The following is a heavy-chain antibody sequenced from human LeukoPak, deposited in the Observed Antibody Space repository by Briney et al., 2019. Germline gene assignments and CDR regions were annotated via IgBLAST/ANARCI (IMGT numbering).Heavy chain of an antibody. D-gene: IGHD3-22*01. CDR2: SNSNGGTT. J-gene: IGHJ4*02. V-gene: IGHV3-64D*09. Sequence: PGGSLRLSCSASGFTFSSYAMHWVRQAPGKGLEYVSASNSNGGTTYYSDSVKGRFTISRDNSKNTLYLQMSSLRAEDTAVYYCVKMGTYYYDSSGSNYWGQGTLVTVSS. CDR1: GFTFSSYA. CDR3: VKMGTYYYDSSGSNY.